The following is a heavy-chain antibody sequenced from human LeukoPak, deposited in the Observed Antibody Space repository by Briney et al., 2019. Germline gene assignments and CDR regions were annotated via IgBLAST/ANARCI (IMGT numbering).Heavy chain of an antibody. CDR1: GFTVSSNY. D-gene: IGHD6-19*01. CDR2: IYSGYST. Sequence: PGGSLRLSCAASGFTVSSNYMSWVRQAPGKGLEWVSVIYSGYSTYYADSVKGRFTISRDNFKNMVYLQMNGLRAEDTAVYYCARETSGWYPHSPYYFDYWGQGTLVTVSS. CDR3: ARETSGWYPHSPYYFDY. J-gene: IGHJ4*02. V-gene: IGHV3-66*01.